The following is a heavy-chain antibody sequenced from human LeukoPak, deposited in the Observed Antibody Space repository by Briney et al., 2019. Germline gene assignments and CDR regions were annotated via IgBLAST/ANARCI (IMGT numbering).Heavy chain of an antibody. CDR1: GGTFSSYA. Sequence: GSSVKVSCKASGGTFSSYAISWVRQAPGQGLEWMGWINPNSGGTNYAQKFQGRVTMTRDTSISTAYMELSRLRSDDTAVYYCARDWGYGYNRILYYFDYWGQGTLVTVSS. CDR3: ARDWGYGYNRILYYFDY. V-gene: IGHV1-2*02. J-gene: IGHJ4*02. D-gene: IGHD5-24*01. CDR2: INPNSGGT.